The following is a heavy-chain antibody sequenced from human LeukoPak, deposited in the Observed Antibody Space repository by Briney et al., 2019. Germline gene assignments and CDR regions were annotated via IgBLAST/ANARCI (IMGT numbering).Heavy chain of an antibody. Sequence: GGSLRLSCAASGFTFSSHAMGWVRQAPGKGLEWVSSISSSSSYIYYADSVKGRFTISRDNAKNSLYLQMNSLRAEDTAVYYCARDGSGNYGMDVWGQGTTVTVSS. J-gene: IGHJ6*02. V-gene: IGHV3-21*01. CDR1: GFTFSSHA. CDR3: ARDGSGNYGMDV. CDR2: ISSSSSYI. D-gene: IGHD3-10*01.